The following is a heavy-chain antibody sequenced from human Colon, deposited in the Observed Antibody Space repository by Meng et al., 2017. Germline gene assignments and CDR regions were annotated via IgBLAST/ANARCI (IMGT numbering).Heavy chain of an antibody. CDR2: IDHFGIS. CDR1: GGSFSGFY. D-gene: IGHD4-17*01. Sequence: QVHIQQGGAGLLKPSETLSLTCAVSGGSFSGFYWSWICQPPGKGLEWIGEIDHFGISNYNSSLKGRLTMSVDTSKKQISLTLTSVTAADTAVYYCAAGLRHGDWFDPWGPGTLVTVSS. J-gene: IGHJ5*02. CDR3: AAGLRHGDWFDP. V-gene: IGHV4-34*02.